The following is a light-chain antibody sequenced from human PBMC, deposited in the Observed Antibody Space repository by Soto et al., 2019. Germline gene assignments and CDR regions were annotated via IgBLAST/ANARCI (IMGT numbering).Light chain of an antibody. Sequence: EIVMTQSPATLSVSPGERATLSCRASQSVSSNLAWYQQKPGQAPRLLIYGASTRATGIPARFSGSGSGTEFTLTISSLQYEDFAVYYWQQYNNWPPHTFGGGTKVEIK. CDR3: QQYNNWPPHT. CDR2: GAS. J-gene: IGKJ4*01. CDR1: QSVSSN. V-gene: IGKV3-15*01.